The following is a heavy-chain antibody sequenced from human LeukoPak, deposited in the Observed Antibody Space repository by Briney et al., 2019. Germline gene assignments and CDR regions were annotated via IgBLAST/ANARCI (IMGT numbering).Heavy chain of an antibody. J-gene: IGHJ4*02. CDR3: ARVDCSGGSCYFDY. D-gene: IGHD2-15*01. CDR1: GYTFTGYY. Sequence: ASVKVSCKASGYTFTGYYMHWVRQAPGQGLEWMGWINPNSGGTNYAQKLQGRVTMTTDTSTSTAYMELRSLRSDDTAVYYCARVDCSGGSCYFDYWGQGTLVTVSS. V-gene: IGHV1-2*02. CDR2: INPNSGGT.